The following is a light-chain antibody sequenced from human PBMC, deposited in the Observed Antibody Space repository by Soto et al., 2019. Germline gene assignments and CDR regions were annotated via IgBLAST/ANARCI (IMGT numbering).Light chain of an antibody. CDR2: QDT. CDR1: ELGNKY. V-gene: IGLV3-1*01. CDR3: QAWDSSVVV. J-gene: IGLJ2*01. Sequence: SYELTQPPSVSVSPGQTATITCSGDELGNKYAHWYQQKAGQSPVLVIYQDTKRPSGIPERFSGSNSGDTATLTISGTQAMDEADYYCQAWDSSVVVFGGGTKLTVL.